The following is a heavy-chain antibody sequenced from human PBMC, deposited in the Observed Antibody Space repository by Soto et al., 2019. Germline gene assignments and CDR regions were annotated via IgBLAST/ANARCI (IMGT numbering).Heavy chain of an antibody. CDR2: INPSDGRT. Sequence: SSVKVSCKTSGYTFTSYYMHWVRQAPGQGLEWMGVINPSDGRTSSAQKFQGRVTMTRDTSTTTVYMELSSLGSEDTAVYYCARDQGISGTLVYWGQGNLVTVSS. V-gene: IGHV1-46*01. CDR1: GYTFTSYY. CDR3: ARDQGISGTLVY. J-gene: IGHJ4*02. D-gene: IGHD3-10*01.